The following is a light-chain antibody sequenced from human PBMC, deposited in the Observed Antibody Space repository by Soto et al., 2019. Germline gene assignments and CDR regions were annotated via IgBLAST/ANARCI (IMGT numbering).Light chain of an antibody. CDR3: SSYTSSSTLYV. CDR1: SSDVGGYNY. V-gene: IGLV2-14*01. CDR2: DVS. J-gene: IGLJ1*01. Sequence: LTQPGSGSGSPGQSITISCTRTSSDVGGYNYVSWYQQHPGKAPKLMIYDVSNRPSGVSNRFSGSKSGNTASLTISGLQAEDEADYYCSSYTSSSTLYVFGPGTKVTVL.